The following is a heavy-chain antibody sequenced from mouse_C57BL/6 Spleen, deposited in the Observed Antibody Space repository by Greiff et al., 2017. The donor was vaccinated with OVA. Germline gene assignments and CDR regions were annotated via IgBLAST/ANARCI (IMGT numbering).Heavy chain of an antibody. D-gene: IGHD4-1*01. V-gene: IGHV1-82*01. CDR1: GYAFSSSW. CDR3: ARSGSNWDGYYAMDY. J-gene: IGHJ4*01. Sequence: QVQLQQSGPELVKPGASVKISCKASGYAFSSSWMNWVKQRPGKGLEWIGRIYPGDGDTNYNGKFKGKATLTADKSSSTAYMQLSSLTSEDSAVYFCARSGSNWDGYYAMDYWGQGTSVTVSS. CDR2: IYPGDGDT.